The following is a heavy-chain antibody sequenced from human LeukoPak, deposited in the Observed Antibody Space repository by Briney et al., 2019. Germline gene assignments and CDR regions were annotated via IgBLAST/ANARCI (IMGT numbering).Heavy chain of an antibody. Sequence: SETLSLTCFVSGGSISSSSFYWGWIRQPPGKELEWIGSVSHSGNSYYNPSLKSRVTISIDTSKNQFSLKLSSVTAADTAVYYCARHLWFGESFDYWGQGTLVTVSS. CDR2: VSHSGNS. CDR3: ARHLWFGESFDY. V-gene: IGHV4-39*01. CDR1: GGSISSSSFY. D-gene: IGHD3-10*01. J-gene: IGHJ4*02.